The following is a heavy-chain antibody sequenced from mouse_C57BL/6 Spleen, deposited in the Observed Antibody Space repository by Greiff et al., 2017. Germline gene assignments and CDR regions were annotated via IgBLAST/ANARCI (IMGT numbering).Heavy chain of an antibody. D-gene: IGHD6-5*01. V-gene: IGHV1-55*01. Sequence: QVQLQQPGAEFVKPGASVKMSCKASGYTFPSYWITWVKQRPGQGLEWIGVIYPGSGSTNYNEKFKSTATLTVDTSSSTASMQLRILTSEDSAIYYYARERAYEYYFDYWGQGTTLTVSS. CDR1: GYTFPSYW. CDR3: ARERAYEYYFDY. J-gene: IGHJ2*01. CDR2: IYPGSGST.